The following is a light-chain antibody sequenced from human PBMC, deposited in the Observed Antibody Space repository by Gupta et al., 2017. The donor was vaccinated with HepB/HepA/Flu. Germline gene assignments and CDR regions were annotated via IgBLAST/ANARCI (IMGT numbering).Light chain of an antibody. J-gene: IGLJ3*02. CDR2: EVT. CDR1: SSDVGGYNY. V-gene: IGLV2-8*01. CDR3: SSYAGSKNWV. Sequence: QSALTQPPSASGSPGQSVPISCTGTSSDVGGYNYVSWYQQHPGKAPKLMITEVTKRPSGVPDRFSGSKSGDTASLTVSGLQAEDEADYYCSSYAGSKNWVFGGGTKLTVL.